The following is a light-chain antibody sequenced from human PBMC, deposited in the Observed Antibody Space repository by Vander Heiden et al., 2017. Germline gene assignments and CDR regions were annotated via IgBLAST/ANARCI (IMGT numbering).Light chain of an antibody. J-gene: IGKJ1*01. Sequence: EIVLTQSPGTLALSTGERATLSCRASQSVSSSYLAWYQQKPGQAPRLLIYGASSSSIGIPDRFSGSGYSKDFTLTSSRLEDEDFAVYYEQQDCSSRTFGQGTKVEIK. V-gene: IGKV3-20*01. CDR3: QQDCSSRT. CDR1: QSVSSSY. CDR2: GAS.